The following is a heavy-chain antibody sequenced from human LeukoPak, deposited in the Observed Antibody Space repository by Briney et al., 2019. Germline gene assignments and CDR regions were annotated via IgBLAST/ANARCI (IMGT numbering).Heavy chain of an antibody. J-gene: IGHJ4*02. CDR2: INPSGGST. CDR1: GYTFTSYG. Sequence: ASVKVSCKASGYTFTSYGISWVRQAPGQGLEWMGIINPSGGSTSYAQKFQGRVTMTRDMSTSTVYMELSSLRSEDTAVYYCARAPLRIAAAGTLYYFDYWGQGTLVTVSS. D-gene: IGHD6-13*01. CDR3: ARAPLRIAAAGTLYYFDY. V-gene: IGHV1-46*01.